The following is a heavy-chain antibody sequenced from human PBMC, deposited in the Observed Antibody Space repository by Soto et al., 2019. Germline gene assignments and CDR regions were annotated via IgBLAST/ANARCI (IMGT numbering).Heavy chain of an antibody. D-gene: IGHD3-10*01. CDR2: INPSGGST. CDR1: GYTFTSYG. CDR3: ARAVSADYYGSGSPYY. J-gene: IGHJ4*02. V-gene: IGHV1-46*03. Sequence: ASVKVSCKASGYTFTSYGISWVRQAPGQGLEWMGWINPSGGSTSYAQKFQGRVTMTRDTSTSTVYMELSSLRSEDTAVYYCARAVSADYYGSGSPYYWGQGTLVTVS.